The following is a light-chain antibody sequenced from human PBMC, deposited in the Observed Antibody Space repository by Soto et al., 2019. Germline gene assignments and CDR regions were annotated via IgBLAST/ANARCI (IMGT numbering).Light chain of an antibody. J-gene: IGKJ1*01. Sequence: DIQLTQSHSTLSASVGDRVTITCRASQSIGVWLTWYQQKPGKAPNFLIYNTSTLESGVPSRFSGSGSGTELTLTISSLQPDDFATYHCQYYDNYSWTFGQGTKVEIK. CDR1: QSIGVW. CDR3: QYYDNYSWT. V-gene: IGKV1-5*03. CDR2: NTS.